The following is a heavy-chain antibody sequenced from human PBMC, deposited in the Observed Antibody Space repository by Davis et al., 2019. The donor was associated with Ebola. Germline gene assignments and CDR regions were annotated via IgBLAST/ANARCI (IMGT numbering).Heavy chain of an antibody. V-gene: IGHV3-48*03. CDR2: ISSSGSTI. CDR1: GFTFSSYE. CDR3: AREYGDYGFDY. D-gene: IGHD4-17*01. J-gene: IGHJ4*02. Sequence: GESLKLSCAASGFTFSSYEMNWVRHVPGKGLEWVSYISSSGSTIYYAGSVKGRFTISRDNAKNSLYLQMNSLRAEDTAVYYCAREYGDYGFDYWGQGTLVTVSS.